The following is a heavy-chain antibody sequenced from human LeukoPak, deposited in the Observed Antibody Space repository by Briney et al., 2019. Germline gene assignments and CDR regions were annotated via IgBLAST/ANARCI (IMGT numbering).Heavy chain of an antibody. D-gene: IGHD3-22*01. V-gene: IGHV3-23*01. Sequence: GGSLRLSCAASGFTFSSYAMSWVRQAPGKGLEWVSAISGSGGSTYYADSVKGRFTISRDNPKNTLYLQMNSLRADDTAIYYCASGRGYYDYWGQGTLVTVSS. CDR1: GFTFSSYA. J-gene: IGHJ4*02. CDR2: ISGSGGST. CDR3: ASGRGYYDY.